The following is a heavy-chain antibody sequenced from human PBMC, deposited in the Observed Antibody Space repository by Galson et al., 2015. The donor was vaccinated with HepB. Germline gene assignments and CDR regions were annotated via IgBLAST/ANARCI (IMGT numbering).Heavy chain of an antibody. Sequence: SVKVSCKVSGGIFSTFAISWVRQAPGEGLVWMGSIIPVLGSTNYAQTFQGRVTISAYTSATTAYLDLTSLRPDDTAGYYCAKSRWVNFLTLFRGPSPDVFDVWGQGTRVIVSS. V-gene: IGHV1-69*04. J-gene: IGHJ3*01. CDR2: IIPVLGST. D-gene: IGHD2/OR15-2a*01. CDR1: GGIFSTFA. CDR3: AKSRWVNFLTLFRGPSPDVFDV.